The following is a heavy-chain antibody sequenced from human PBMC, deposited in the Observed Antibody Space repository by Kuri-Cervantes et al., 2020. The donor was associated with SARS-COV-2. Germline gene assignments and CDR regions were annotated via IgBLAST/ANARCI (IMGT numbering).Heavy chain of an antibody. CDR3: ARDFIAAAGIDY. CDR2: IIPILGTA. CDR1: GGTFSSYV. J-gene: IGHJ4*02. V-gene: IGHV1-69*04. D-gene: IGHD6-13*01. Sequence: SVKVSCKASGGTFSSYVISWVRQAPGQGLEWMGRIIPILGTANYAQKFQGRVTITADKSTSTAYMELSSLRSEDTAVYYCARDFIAAAGIDYWGQGTLVTVSS.